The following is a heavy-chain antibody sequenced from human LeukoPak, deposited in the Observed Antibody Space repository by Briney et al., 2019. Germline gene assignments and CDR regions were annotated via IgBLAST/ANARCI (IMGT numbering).Heavy chain of an antibody. CDR3: ARLPDYDILTGYSTGY. CDR2: FIPIFGTA. V-gene: IGHV1-69*06. J-gene: IGHJ4*02. D-gene: IGHD3-9*01. CDR1: GGTFSSYA. Sequence: GASVKVSCKASGGTFSSYAISWVRQAPGQGLEWRGGFIPIFGTANYAQKFQGRVTITADKSTSTAYMELSSLRSEDTAVYYCARLPDYDILTGYSTGYWGQGTLATVSS.